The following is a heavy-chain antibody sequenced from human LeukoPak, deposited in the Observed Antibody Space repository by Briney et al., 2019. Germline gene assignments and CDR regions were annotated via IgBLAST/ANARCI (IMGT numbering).Heavy chain of an antibody. CDR2: ISYDGNNK. Sequence: PGGSLRLSCAASGFTFNHFAMHWVRQAPGKGLEWVAVISYDGNNKYHADSVKGRLTISRDNSKNTLYLQMNSLRGDDPAMYYCAKDVYGSGRNYMDVWGKGTPVTVSS. D-gene: IGHD3-10*01. V-gene: IGHV3-30-3*01. J-gene: IGHJ6*03. CDR1: GFTFNHFA. CDR3: AKDVYGSGRNYMDV.